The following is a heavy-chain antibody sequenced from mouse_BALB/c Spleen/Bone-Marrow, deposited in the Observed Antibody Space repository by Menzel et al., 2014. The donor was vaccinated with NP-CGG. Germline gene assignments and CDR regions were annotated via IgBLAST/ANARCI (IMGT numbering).Heavy chain of an antibody. V-gene: IGHV1-69*01. CDR1: DYTFTDNW. J-gene: IGHJ4*01. CDR2: IDTSDSYT. D-gene: IGHD2-4*01. Sequence: QVQLQQPGAELGMPGASVKMSCKASDYTFTDNWIYWVKQRPGQGLEWIGAIDTSDSYTNFNQKFMGKASLTVDASSSTAYMQVSSLTSDDSAVYYCARGGHDFSLDYWGQGTSVTVSS. CDR3: ARGGHDFSLDY.